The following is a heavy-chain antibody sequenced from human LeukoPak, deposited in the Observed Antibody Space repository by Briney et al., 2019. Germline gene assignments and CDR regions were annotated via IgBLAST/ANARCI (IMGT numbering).Heavy chain of an antibody. J-gene: IGHJ3*02. CDR2: INPNSGGT. CDR1: GYTFTCYY. CDR3: ARFGSKIQIRFLEWSLSLDI. Sequence: GASVKVSCKASGYTFTCYYMHWVRQAPGQGLEWMGWINPNSGGTNYAQKFQGRVTLTRDTSINTAYMELSRLRSDDTAVYYCARFGSKIQIRFLEWSLSLDIWGQGTMVTVSS. D-gene: IGHD3-3*01. V-gene: IGHV1-2*02.